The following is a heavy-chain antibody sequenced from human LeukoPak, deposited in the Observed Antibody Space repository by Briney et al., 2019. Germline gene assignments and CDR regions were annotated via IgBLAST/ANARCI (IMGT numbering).Heavy chain of an antibody. V-gene: IGHV4-30-2*01. CDR2: IYHSGST. D-gene: IGHD3-3*01. Sequence: SETLSLTCTVSGGSISSGGYYWSWIRQPPGKGLEWIGYIYHSGSTYYNPSLKSRVTISVDRSKNQFSLKLSSVTAADTAVYYCALFGVVNGREVDYWGQGTLVTVSS. CDR1: GGSISSGGYY. CDR3: ALFGVVNGREVDY. J-gene: IGHJ4*02.